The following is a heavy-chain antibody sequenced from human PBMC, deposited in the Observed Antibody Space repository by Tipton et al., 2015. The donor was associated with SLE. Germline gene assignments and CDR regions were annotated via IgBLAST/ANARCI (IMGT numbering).Heavy chain of an antibody. CDR3: AREHISSLRDAFEV. CDR2: IYHDGRT. J-gene: IGHJ3*01. CDR1: GNVISRGYF. V-gene: IGHV4-38-2*02. D-gene: IGHD2-15*01. Sequence: GLVKPSETLSLTCGVSGNVISRGYFWGWIRQSPGKGLEWIGSIYHDGRTYYNPSLKSRVTISIDTSKNQFNLKLRSVTVVDTAMYYCAREHISSLRDAFEVWGQGTMVTVS.